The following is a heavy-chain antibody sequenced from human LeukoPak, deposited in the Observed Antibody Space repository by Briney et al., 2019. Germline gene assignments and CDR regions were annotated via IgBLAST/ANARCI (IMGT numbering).Heavy chain of an antibody. D-gene: IGHD2-15*01. CDR3: ARQPQVAHFDY. CDR1: GFTFTSYT. CDR2: ITNNGVYT. V-gene: IGHV3-21*01. J-gene: IGHJ4*02. Sequence: GGSLRLSCAASGFTFTSYTMSWVRQAPGKGLEWVSSITNNGVYTYYTDSVKGRFTISRDNANNSLYLQMNSLSAEDTAIYYCARQPQVAHFDYWGQGTLVSVSS.